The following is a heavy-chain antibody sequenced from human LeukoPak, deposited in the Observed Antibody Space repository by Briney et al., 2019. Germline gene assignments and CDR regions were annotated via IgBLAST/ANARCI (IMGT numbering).Heavy chain of an antibody. D-gene: IGHD6-13*01. CDR3: ARPESDYSSSWYKAFDI. J-gene: IGHJ3*02. CDR1: GGSISSSTYY. Sequence: SETLSLTCTVSGGSISSSTYYWGWIRQPPGKGLEWIGSFYYGGGTYYNPSLKSRVTISVDTSKNQFSLKLSSVTAADTAVYYCARPESDYSSSWYKAFDIWGQGTMVTVSS. V-gene: IGHV4-39*07. CDR2: FYYGGGT.